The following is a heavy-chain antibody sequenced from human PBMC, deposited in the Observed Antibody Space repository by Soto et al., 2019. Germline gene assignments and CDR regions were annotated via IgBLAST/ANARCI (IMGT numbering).Heavy chain of an antibody. V-gene: IGHV1-69*06. CDR2: IIPTFGTP. D-gene: IGHD3-3*01. CDR1: GSAFNNFA. CDR3: ATHLRGVTDDGLGI. J-gene: IGHJ3*02. Sequence: QVQLVQSGAEVKKPESSVKVSCNAAGSAFNNFAISWVRQARGQGLEWVGGIIPTFGTPNFPHKFQGRVTITADKPTSTAYMPLGSLRFDDAAVFYCATHLRGVTDDGLGILGEGTKVT.